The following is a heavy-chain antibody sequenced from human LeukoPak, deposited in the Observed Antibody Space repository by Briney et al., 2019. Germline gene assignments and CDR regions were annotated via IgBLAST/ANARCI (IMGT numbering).Heavy chain of an antibody. D-gene: IGHD3-3*01. V-gene: IGHV1-18*01. J-gene: IGHJ4*02. CDR1: GYTFNSHG. CDR3: ARDLSDFWSGYYEGPPDY. CDR2: ISTYIGNT. Sequence: ASVKVSCKASGYTFNSHGITWVRQAPGQGLEWMGWISTYIGNTNYAQKLQGRVTMTTDTSTSTAYMELRSLRSDDTAVYYCARDLSDFWSGYYEGPPDYWGQGTLVTVSS.